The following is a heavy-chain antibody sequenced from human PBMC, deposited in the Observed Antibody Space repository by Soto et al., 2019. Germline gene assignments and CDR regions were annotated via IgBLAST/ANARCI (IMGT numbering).Heavy chain of an antibody. J-gene: IGHJ6*02. CDR2: IYSGGST. V-gene: IGHV3-53*01. CDR1: GFTVSSNY. Sequence: EVPLVESGGGLIQPGGSLRLSCAASGFTVSSNYMSWVRQAPGKGLEWVSVIYSGGSTYYADSVKGRFTISRDNSXXTVYLQMNSLRAEDTVVYYCAGGGVYVRYYYGMDVWGQGTTVTVSS. CDR3: AGGGVYVRYYYGMDV. D-gene: IGHD5-12*01.